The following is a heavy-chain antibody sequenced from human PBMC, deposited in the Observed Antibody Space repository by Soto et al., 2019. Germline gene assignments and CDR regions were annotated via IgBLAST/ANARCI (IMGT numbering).Heavy chain of an antibody. V-gene: IGHV3-30-3*01. CDR1: GFTFSSYA. J-gene: IGHJ3*02. D-gene: IGHD6-13*01. Sequence: ESGGGVVQPGRSLRLSCAASGFTFSSYAMHWVRQAPGKGLEWVAVISYDGSNKYYADSVKGRFTISRDNSKNTLYLQMNSLRAEDTAVYYCARDSSSRGAFDIWGQGTMVTVSS. CDR3: ARDSSSRGAFDI. CDR2: ISYDGSNK.